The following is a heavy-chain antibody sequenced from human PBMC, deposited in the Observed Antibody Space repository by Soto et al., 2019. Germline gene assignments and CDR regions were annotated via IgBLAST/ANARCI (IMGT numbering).Heavy chain of an antibody. CDR2: ISSSSAYI. CDR1: GFSFNTYA. J-gene: IGHJ6*01. Sequence: EVQLVESGGGMVKPGGSLRLACAASGFSFNTYATNWVRQAPGKGLEWVSCISSSSAYIYYADSVKGRFTIARDNAENLLYLQKNSLRAEDTAVYYCARDSGDSKGSYFYYGLDVWGQGTTVTVSS. D-gene: IGHD2-21*02. V-gene: IGHV3-21*06. CDR3: ARDSGDSKGSYFYYGLDV.